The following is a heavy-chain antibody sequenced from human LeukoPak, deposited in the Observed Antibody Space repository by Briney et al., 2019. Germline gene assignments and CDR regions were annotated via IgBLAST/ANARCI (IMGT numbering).Heavy chain of an antibody. Sequence: GRSLRLSCAASGFTFSSYAMHWVRQAPGKGLEWVAVISYDGSNKYYADSVKGRFTISRDNSKNTLYLQMNSLRAEDTAVYYCARHPSFDITMVRGPFDYWGQGTPVTVSS. J-gene: IGHJ4*02. CDR2: ISYDGSNK. CDR3: ARHPSFDITMVRGPFDY. V-gene: IGHV3-30-3*01. D-gene: IGHD3-10*01. CDR1: GFTFSSYA.